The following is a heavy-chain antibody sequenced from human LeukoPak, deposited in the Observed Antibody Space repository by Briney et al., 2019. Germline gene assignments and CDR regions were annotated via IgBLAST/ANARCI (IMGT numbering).Heavy chain of an antibody. J-gene: IGHJ4*02. V-gene: IGHV5-51*01. D-gene: IGHD3-10*01. CDR3: ARHEWGGFGEPTIDY. Sequence: GESLKISCKGAGYSFTSYWIGWVRQMPGKGLEWMGVIYPGDSHTRYSPSFQGQGTISADKSISTAYLQWNSLKASDTAMYYCARHEWGGFGEPTIDYWGQGTLVTVSS. CDR1: GYSFTSYW. CDR2: IYPGDSHT.